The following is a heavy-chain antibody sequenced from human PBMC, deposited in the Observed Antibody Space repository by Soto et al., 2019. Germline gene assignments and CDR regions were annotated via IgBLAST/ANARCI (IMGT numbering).Heavy chain of an antibody. J-gene: IGHJ4*02. V-gene: IGHV4-34*01. Sequence: QVQLQQWGAGLLKPSETLSLTCAVYGGAFSGYYWSGIRQPPGKGLELIGEINHSGSTNYNPSLKSRVTISVDTSKNQFSLKLSSVTAADTAVYYCARSGGDWGQGTLVTVSS. CDR1: GGAFSGYY. CDR3: ARSGGD. CDR2: INHSGST. D-gene: IGHD3-10*01.